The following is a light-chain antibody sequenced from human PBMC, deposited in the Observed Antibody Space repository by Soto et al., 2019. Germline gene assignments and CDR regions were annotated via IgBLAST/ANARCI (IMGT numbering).Light chain of an antibody. J-gene: IGKJ2*01. CDR2: GAS. CDR3: QQYGSSQKSYT. CDR1: QSVSSSY. Sequence: EIVLTQSPGTLSLSPGERATLSCRASQSVSSSYLAWYQQKPGQAPRLLIYGASSRATGIPDRFGGSGSGTDFTLTISRLGPEDFAVYDCQQYGSSQKSYTFGQGTKLEIK. V-gene: IGKV3-20*01.